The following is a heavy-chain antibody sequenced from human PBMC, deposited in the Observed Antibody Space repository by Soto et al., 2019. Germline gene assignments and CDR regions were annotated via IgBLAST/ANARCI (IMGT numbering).Heavy chain of an antibody. Sequence: QVQLVESGGGVVQPGRSLRLSCAASGFTFSSYAMHWVRQAPGKGLEWVAVISYDGSNKYYADSVKGRLTISRDNSKNALDLQMNSLRAEETAVYYCARAGCDGGSCYTLVGLRYGMDVWGQGTTVTVSS. V-gene: IGHV3-30-3*01. CDR3: ARAGCDGGSCYTLVGLRYGMDV. J-gene: IGHJ6*02. CDR1: GFTFSSYA. CDR2: ISYDGSNK. D-gene: IGHD2-15*01.